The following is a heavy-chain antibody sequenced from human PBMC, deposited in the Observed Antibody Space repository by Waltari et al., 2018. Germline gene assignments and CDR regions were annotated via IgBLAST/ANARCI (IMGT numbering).Heavy chain of an antibody. Sequence: QVQLXESGPGLVQPSQTLSLTXPVSCGPITSXSYHWSGIRQPAGKGLEWIGRIYTSGSTNYXPSLKSRVTTSVXTSXNQXPXKXSSVTAAXXXVYYXVREGIYSSAXDARFDPXGQGTLVTVXS. J-gene: IGHJ5*02. D-gene: IGHD6-25*01. CDR2: IYTSGST. CDR3: VREGIYSSAXDARFDP. V-gene: IGHV4-61*02. CDR1: CGPITSXSYH.